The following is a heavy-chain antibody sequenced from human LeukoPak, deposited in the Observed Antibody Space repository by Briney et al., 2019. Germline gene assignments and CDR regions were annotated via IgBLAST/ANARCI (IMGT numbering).Heavy chain of an antibody. J-gene: IGHJ4*02. CDR3: ARAVLSYCSGGSCPYFDY. Sequence: SETLSLTCSVSGGSISSYYWIWIRQPPGKGLEWIGYIHYSGSTNYNPSPKSRLSLSVDTSKNQISLRLSSATAADTAVYYCARAVLSYCSGGSCPYFDYWGQGTLVTVSS. CDR2: IHYSGST. D-gene: IGHD2-15*01. CDR1: GGSISSYY. V-gene: IGHV4-59*01.